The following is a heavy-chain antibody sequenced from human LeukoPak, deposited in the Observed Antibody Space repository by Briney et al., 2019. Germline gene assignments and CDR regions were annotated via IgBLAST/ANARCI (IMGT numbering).Heavy chain of an antibody. J-gene: IGHJ4*02. Sequence: GESLKISCKGSGYSFTSYLISWVRQMPGKGLGGMGRIDPSDSYTNYSPSFQGHVSISADKSISTAYLQWSSLKASDTAMYYCARHLAVAARVDYWGQGTLVTVSS. V-gene: IGHV5-10-1*01. CDR3: ARHLAVAARVDY. CDR1: GYSFTSYL. D-gene: IGHD6-19*01. CDR2: IDPSDSYT.